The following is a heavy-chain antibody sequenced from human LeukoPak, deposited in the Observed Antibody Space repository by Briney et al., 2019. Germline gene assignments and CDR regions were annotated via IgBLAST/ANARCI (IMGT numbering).Heavy chain of an antibody. CDR3: ARDINYYDSSGYYKDY. V-gene: IGHV3-74*01. CDR2: INSDGSST. CDR1: GFTVSSNY. Sequence: GGSLRLSCAASGFTVSSNYMSWVRQAPGKGLVWVSRINSDGSSTSYADSVKGRFTVSRDNAKNTLYLQMNSLRAEDTAVYYCARDINYYDSSGYYKDYWGQGTLVTVSS. J-gene: IGHJ4*02. D-gene: IGHD3-22*01.